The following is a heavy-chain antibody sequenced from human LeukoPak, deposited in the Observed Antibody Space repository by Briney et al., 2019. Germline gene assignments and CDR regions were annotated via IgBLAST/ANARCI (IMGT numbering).Heavy chain of an antibody. J-gene: IGHJ4*02. D-gene: IGHD2-8*01. Sequence: ASLKVSCKASRYTFTGPYIHWMRQAPGQGLEWLGWINPYTGGTKYAQKFQGRVTVTRDTSTNTAHMESSRLRPDDTAAYYCARVEYCTKGVCINFDLWGQGTLVTLFS. CDR3: ARVEYCTKGVCINFDL. CDR1: RYTFTGPY. CDR2: INPYTGGT. V-gene: IGHV1-2*02.